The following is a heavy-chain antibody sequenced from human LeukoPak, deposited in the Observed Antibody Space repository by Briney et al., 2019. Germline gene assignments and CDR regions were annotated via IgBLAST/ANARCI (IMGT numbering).Heavy chain of an antibody. CDR3: ARDSLGAGELSPPDY. V-gene: IGHV1-3*04. CDR1: GYTFISYA. CDR2: ISTDSDNT. D-gene: IGHD3-16*02. J-gene: IGHJ4*02. Sequence: ASVKVSCKASGYTFISYAIHWVRQAPGQRLEWMGWISTDSDNTKYSQKLQGRVTITTDTSASTVYMDVNSLTYEDTAVYYCARDSLGAGELSPPDYWGQGTLVTVSS.